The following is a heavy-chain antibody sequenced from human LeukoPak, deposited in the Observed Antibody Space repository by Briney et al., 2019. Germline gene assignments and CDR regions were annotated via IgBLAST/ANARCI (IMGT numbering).Heavy chain of an antibody. J-gene: IGHJ4*02. Sequence: PSETLSLTCAVYGGSFSGYYWSWIRQPPGKGLEWIGEINHSGSTNYNPSLKSRVTISVDTSKNQFSLKLSSVTAADTAVYYRARAGVTTVTPYYFDYWGQGTLVTVSS. CDR3: ARAGVTTVTPYYFDY. D-gene: IGHD4-17*01. CDR1: GGSFSGYY. V-gene: IGHV4-34*01. CDR2: INHSGST.